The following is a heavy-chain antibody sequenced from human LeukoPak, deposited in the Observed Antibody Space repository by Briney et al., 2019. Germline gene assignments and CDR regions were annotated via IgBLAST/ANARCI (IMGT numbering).Heavy chain of an antibody. D-gene: IGHD4-17*01. J-gene: IGHJ3*02. CDR1: GFTFSSYG. CDR3: AKDQYGDSNAFDI. Sequence: PGGSLRLSCAASGFTFSSYGMHWVRQAPGKGLEWVAVISYDGSNKYYADSVKGRFTISRDNSKNTLYLQMNSLRAEDTAVYYCAKDQYGDSNAFDIWGQGTMVTVSS. V-gene: IGHV3-30*18. CDR2: ISYDGSNK.